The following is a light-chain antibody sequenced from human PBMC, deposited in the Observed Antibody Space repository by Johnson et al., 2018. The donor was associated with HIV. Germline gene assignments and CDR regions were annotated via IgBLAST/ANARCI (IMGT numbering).Light chain of an antibody. CDR1: SSNIGNNY. V-gene: IGLV1-51*02. Sequence: QSVLTQPPSVSAAPGQKVTISCSGSSSNIGNNYVSWYQQLPGTAPKLLIYENNKRPSGIPDRFSASKSGTSATLGITGLQTGDEADYYCAPWDSRLSGGVFGTGTKVTVL. J-gene: IGLJ1*01. CDR3: APWDSRLSGGV. CDR2: ENN.